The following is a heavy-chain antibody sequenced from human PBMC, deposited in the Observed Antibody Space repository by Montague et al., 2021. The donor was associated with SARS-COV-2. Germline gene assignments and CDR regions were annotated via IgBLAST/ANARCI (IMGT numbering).Heavy chain of an antibody. D-gene: IGHD3-10*01. CDR3: ARSMIRGGLNWFDP. J-gene: IGHJ5*02. Sequence: TRSLTCAVSGASISNGGYTWSWIRRPPGKGLEWIGYIYQSGTTRYKPSLKSRVTMSADKSKNQFSLQLTSVIAADTAIYFCARSMIRGGLNWFDPWGQGTLVTVSS. CDR1: GASISNGGYT. V-gene: IGHV4-30-2*01. CDR2: IYQSGTT.